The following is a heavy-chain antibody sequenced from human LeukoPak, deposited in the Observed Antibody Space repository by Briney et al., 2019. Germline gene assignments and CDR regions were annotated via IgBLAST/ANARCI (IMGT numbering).Heavy chain of an antibody. CDR2: ISSSSSYI. D-gene: IGHD4-17*01. J-gene: IGHJ4*02. CDR1: GFSFSSYE. V-gene: IGHV3-21*01. Sequence: PGGSLRLSCAASGFSFSSYEMVWVRQAPGKGLEWVSSISSSSSYIYYADSVKGRFTISRDNAKNSLYLQMNSLRAEDTAVYYCARDHDYGALDYWGQGTLVTVSS. CDR3: ARDHDYGALDY.